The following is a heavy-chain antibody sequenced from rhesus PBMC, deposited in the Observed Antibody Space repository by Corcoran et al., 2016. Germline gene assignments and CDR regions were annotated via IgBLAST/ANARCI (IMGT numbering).Heavy chain of an antibody. J-gene: IGHJ4*01. Sequence: EVQLVESGGGLVQPGGSLRLSCAASGFTFSSYGMSWVRQAPGKGLEWVSYIINGGGSTYYADSVKVLFTISRDNSKNTLSLQMNSLRAEDTAVYYCAKRGATEGGIDYWGQGVLVTVSS. D-gene: IGHD1-26*01. V-gene: IGHV3S5*01. CDR2: YIINGGGST. CDR3: AKRGATEGGIDY. CDR1: GFTFSSYG.